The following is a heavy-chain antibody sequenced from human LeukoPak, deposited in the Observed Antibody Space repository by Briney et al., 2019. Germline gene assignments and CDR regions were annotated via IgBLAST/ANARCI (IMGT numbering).Heavy chain of an antibody. D-gene: IGHD3-10*01. J-gene: IGHJ3*02. CDR1: GFTFSSYS. CDR3: ARALLLWFGEPRSGAFDI. Sequence: PGRSLRLSCAASGFTFSSYSMNWVRQAPGKGLEWVSSISSSSSYIYYADSVKGRFTISRDNAKNSLYLQMNSLRAEDTAVYYCARALLLWFGEPRSGAFDIWGQGTMVTVSS. V-gene: IGHV3-21*01. CDR2: ISSSSSYI.